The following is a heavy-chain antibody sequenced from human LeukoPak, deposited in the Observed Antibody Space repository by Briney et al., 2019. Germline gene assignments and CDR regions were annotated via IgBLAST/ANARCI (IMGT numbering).Heavy chain of an antibody. CDR2: ISSSGSTI. V-gene: IGHV3-48*03. Sequence: GGSLRLSCAASGFTFRSYEMNWGRQAPGKGLEWVSYISSSGSTIYYAEFVEGRFTISRDNAKNSLYLQMNSLRAEDTAVYYCARKGGYGLDFDYWGQGTLVTVSS. J-gene: IGHJ4*02. CDR3: ARKGGYGLDFDY. D-gene: IGHD5-18*01. CDR1: GFTFRSYE.